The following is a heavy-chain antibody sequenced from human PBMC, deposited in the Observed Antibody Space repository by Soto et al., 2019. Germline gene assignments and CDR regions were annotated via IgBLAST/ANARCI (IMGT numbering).Heavy chain of an antibody. Sequence: QEQLMESGGGVVQPGRSLRLSCVASGFSFSSQAMHWVRQAPGKGLEWVAAISNDGNRQLYADSVKDRFTISRDNSRNTLDLQMNKLRTEDTGVYFCERNIYSYGSVGTPDIWGQGTMVTVSS. CDR3: ERNIYSYGSVGTPDI. CDR1: GFSFSSQA. CDR2: ISNDGNRQ. V-gene: IGHV3-30-3*01. J-gene: IGHJ3*02. D-gene: IGHD3-16*02.